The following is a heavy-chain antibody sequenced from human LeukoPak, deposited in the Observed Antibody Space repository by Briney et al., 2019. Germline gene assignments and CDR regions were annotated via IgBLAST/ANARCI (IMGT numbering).Heavy chain of an antibody. D-gene: IGHD1-26*01. V-gene: IGHV3-33*01. CDR2: IWYDGSNR. CDR1: GFTFSSYG. Sequence: GRSLRLSCAASGFTFSSYGIHWVRQAPGKGLEWVALIWYDGSNRYHADSVKGRFTISRDNSKNMLYLQMNGLRAEDTAVYHCVRGSGAYYDYWGQGTLVTVTS. CDR3: VRGSGAYYDY. J-gene: IGHJ4*02.